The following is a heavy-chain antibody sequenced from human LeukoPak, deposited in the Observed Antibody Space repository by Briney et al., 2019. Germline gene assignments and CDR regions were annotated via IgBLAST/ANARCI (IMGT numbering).Heavy chain of an antibody. D-gene: IGHD2-2*01. CDR1: GFTFSNAW. CDR3: TTRYCSSTSCYSAY. V-gene: IGHV3-15*01. Sequence: GGSLRLSCAASGFTFSNAWMSWVRQAPGKGLEWVGRIKSKTDGGTTDYAAPVKGRFTISRDDSKNTPYLQMNSLKTEDTAVYYCTTRYCSSTSCYSAYWGQGTLVTVSS. J-gene: IGHJ4*02. CDR2: IKSKTDGGTT.